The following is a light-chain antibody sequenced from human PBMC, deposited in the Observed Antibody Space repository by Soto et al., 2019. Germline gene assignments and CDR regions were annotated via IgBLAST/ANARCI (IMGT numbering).Light chain of an antibody. Sequence: AIQLTQSPSSLSASVGDRVTITCRASQGISSALAWYQQKPGKAPKLLIYDVSSLESGVPSRFSGSGSGTDFTLTISSLQPEDFATYYCQQFNSYPITFGQGTRLEIK. CDR2: DVS. J-gene: IGKJ5*01. V-gene: IGKV1-13*02. CDR3: QQFNSYPIT. CDR1: QGISSA.